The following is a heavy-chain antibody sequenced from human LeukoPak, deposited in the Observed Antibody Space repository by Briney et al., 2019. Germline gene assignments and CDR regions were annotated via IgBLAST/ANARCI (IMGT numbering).Heavy chain of an antibody. CDR2: IYYSGST. CDR1: GGSISSSSYY. Sequence: SPSETLSLTCTVSGGSISSSSYYWGWIRQPPGKGLEWIGSIYYSGSTYYNPSLKSRVTISVDTSKNQFSLKLSSVTAADTAVYYCARHSGYYYSFDYWGQGTLVTVSS. J-gene: IGHJ4*02. CDR3: ARHSGYYYSFDY. V-gene: IGHV4-39*01. D-gene: IGHD3-22*01.